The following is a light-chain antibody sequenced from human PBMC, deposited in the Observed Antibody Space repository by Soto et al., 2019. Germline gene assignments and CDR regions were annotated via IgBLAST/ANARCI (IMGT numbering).Light chain of an antibody. CDR3: QQYGSSPPYT. CDR1: QSVSSSY. CDR2: GAS. Sequence: EIVLTQSPGTLSLSPGERATLSCRASQSVSSSYLAWYQQKPGQAPRLLIYGASSRATGIPDRFSGSGSGTDCTLTISRREPEDFAVYYCQQYGSSPPYTFGRGTKREIK. V-gene: IGKV3-20*01. J-gene: IGKJ2*01.